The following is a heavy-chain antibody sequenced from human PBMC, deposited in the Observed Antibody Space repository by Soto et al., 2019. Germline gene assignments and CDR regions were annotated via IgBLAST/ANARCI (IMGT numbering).Heavy chain of an antibody. V-gene: IGHV4-31*03. CDR3: ARGGYGDYVSPYGWFDP. CDR1: GGSISSGGYY. J-gene: IGHJ5*02. D-gene: IGHD4-17*01. CDR2: ISYSGST. Sequence: QVQLQESGPGLVKPSQTLSLTCTVSGGSISSGGYYWSWIRQHPGQGLEWIGYISYSGSTYYNPSLKSRVTISVDTSTYQFSLKRSSVTAADTAVYYWARGGYGDYVSPYGWFDPWGQGTLVTVSS.